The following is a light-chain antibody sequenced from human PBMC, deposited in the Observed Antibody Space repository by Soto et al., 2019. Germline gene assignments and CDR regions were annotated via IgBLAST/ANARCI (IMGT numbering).Light chain of an antibody. J-gene: IGLJ1*01. V-gene: IGLV2-11*01. CDR3: CSYAGRYPFARNV. Sequence: QSVLTQPRSVSGSPGQSVTIPCTGTSSDVAIYNYISWYQQHPGEAPKLMIHDVSERPSGVPDRFSGSKSGNTASLTISGLQAEDEADYYCCSYAGRYPFARNVFGTGTKVTVL. CDR1: SSDVAIYNY. CDR2: DVS.